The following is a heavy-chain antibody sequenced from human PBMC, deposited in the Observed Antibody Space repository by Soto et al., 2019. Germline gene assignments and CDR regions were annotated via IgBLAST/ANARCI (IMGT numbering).Heavy chain of an antibody. D-gene: IGHD3-16*01. CDR1: GGSISSYY. Sequence: ETLSLTCTVSGGSISSYYWSWIRQPPGKGLEWIGYIYYSGSTNYNPSLKSRVTISVDNSKNTLYLQMSSLRAEDTAVYYCVMGYYFDYWGQGTLVTVSS. CDR2: IYYSGST. CDR3: VMGYYFDY. J-gene: IGHJ4*02. V-gene: IGHV4-59*01.